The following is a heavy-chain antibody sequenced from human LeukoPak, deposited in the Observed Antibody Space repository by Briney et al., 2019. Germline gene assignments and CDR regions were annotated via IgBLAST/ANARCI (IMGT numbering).Heavy chain of an antibody. Sequence: ASVKVSCKASGYTFIAYHMHWVRQAPGQGLEWMGIINPSGGSTSYAQKFQGRVTMTRDTSTSTVYMELSSLRSEDTAVYYCAREAMGSLDYWGQGTLVTVSS. CDR2: INPSGGST. J-gene: IGHJ4*02. D-gene: IGHD5-18*01. V-gene: IGHV1-46*01. CDR3: AREAMGSLDY. CDR1: GYTFIAYH.